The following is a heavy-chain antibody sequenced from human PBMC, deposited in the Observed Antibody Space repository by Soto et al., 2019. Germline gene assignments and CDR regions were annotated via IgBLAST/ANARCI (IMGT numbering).Heavy chain of an antibody. CDR3: ATLPPRGVTTLSASYYYYMDV. CDR1: EYTLTELS. CDR2: FDPEDGET. D-gene: IGHD4-17*01. J-gene: IGHJ6*03. V-gene: IGHV1-24*01. Sequence: ASVKVSCKVSEYTLTELSMHWVRQAPGKGLEWMGGFDPEDGETIYAQKFQGRVTMTEDTSTDTAYMELSSLRSEDTAVYYCATLPPRGVTTLSASYYYYMDVWGKGTTVTVSS.